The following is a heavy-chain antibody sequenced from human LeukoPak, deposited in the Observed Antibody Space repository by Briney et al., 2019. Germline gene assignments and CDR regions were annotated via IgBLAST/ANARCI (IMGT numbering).Heavy chain of an antibody. V-gene: IGHV3-30*02. CDR1: GFTFSSYG. J-gene: IGHJ6*03. CDR2: IRYDGSNK. Sequence: PGGSLRLSCAASGFTFSSYGMHWVRQAPGKGLEWVAFIRYDGSNKYYADSVKGRFTISRDNSKNTLYLQMNSLRAEDTAVYYCAKGTICSSTSCYLYYYYYYYMDVWGKGTTVTVSS. D-gene: IGHD2-2*01. CDR3: AKGTICSSTSCYLYYYYYYYMDV.